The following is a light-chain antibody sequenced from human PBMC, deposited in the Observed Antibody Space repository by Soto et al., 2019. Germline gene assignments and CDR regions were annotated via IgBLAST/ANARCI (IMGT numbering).Light chain of an antibody. CDR3: SSYTSSNTLI. Sequence: QSALTQPASVSGSPGQSITISCTGTSSDVGGYNYVSWYQQHPGKDPKLMIYDVSTRPSGVSHRFSGSKSGDTASLTISGLQAHDESDYYCSSYTSSNTLIFGGGTKLTVL. J-gene: IGLJ2*01. CDR2: DVS. CDR1: SSDVGGYNY. V-gene: IGLV2-14*01.